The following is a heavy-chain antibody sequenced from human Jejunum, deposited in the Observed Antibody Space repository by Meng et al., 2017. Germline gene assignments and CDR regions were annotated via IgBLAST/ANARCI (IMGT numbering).Heavy chain of an antibody. J-gene: IGHJ6*02. D-gene: IGHD6-13*01. V-gene: IGHV3-48*03. CDR2: ITGSVFTT. CDR3: ARGIAAAGTYYYFYGVDV. Sequence: GGSLRLSCAASGFTFSNYEMNWVRQAPGKELEWVSYITGSVFTTYYADSVRGRFTVSRDNAKNSLYLHVSSLRAEDTAVYYCARGIAAAGTYYYFYGVDVWGQGTTVTVSS. CDR1: GFTFSNYE.